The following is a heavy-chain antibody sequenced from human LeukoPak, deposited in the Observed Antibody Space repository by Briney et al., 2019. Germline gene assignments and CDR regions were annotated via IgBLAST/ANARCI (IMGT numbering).Heavy chain of an antibody. CDR1: GFTFSSYW. V-gene: IGHV3-74*01. CDR3: AGRALTGRDPGDFDY. Sequence: GGSLRLSCAASGFTFSSYWMHWVRQAPGKGLVWVSRINSDGINTSYADSVKGRFTLSRDNSKNTLSLQMNSLRAEDTAVYYCAGRALTGRDPGDFDYWGQGTLVTVSS. D-gene: IGHD3-9*01. J-gene: IGHJ4*02. CDR2: INSDGINT.